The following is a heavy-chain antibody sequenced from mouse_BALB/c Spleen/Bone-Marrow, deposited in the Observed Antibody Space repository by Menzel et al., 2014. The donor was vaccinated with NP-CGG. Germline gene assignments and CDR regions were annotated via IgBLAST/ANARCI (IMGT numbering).Heavy chain of an antibody. V-gene: IGHV5-6*01. CDR1: GFTFSTYG. D-gene: IGHD3-3*01. J-gene: IGHJ3*01. CDR3: ARKGTTPWFAY. CDR2: ISSGVGSI. Sequence: EVQLVESGGDLVKPGGSLKFSCAASGFTFSTYGTSWVRQTPDKRLEWVATISSGVGSIYYPDSVQGRFTISRDNAKNTLYLQMSSLKSEDTAMYYCARKGTTPWFAYWGQGTLVTVFA.